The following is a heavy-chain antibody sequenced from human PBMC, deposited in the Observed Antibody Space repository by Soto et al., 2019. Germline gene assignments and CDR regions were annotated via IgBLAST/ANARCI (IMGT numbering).Heavy chain of an antibody. CDR2: IYHSGST. V-gene: IGHV4-38-2*01. CDR1: GYSISSGYY. Sequence: SETLSLTCAVSGYSISSGYYWGWIRQPPGKGLEWIGSIYHSGSTCYNPSLKSRVTISVDTSKNQFSLKLSSVTAADTAVYYCARVTGSGSYYNVHFDYWGQGTTVT. D-gene: IGHD3-10*01. J-gene: IGHJ4*03. CDR3: ARVTGSGSYYNVHFDY.